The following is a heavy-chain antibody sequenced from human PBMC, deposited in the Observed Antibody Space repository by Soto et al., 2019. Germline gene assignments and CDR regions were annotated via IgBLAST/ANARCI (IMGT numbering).Heavy chain of an antibody. D-gene: IGHD3-10*01. V-gene: IGHV4-4*02. J-gene: IGHJ4*02. CDR3: ARSPPSPYYGGSWTFDY. CDR2: AYHSGST. CDR1: GGFTSTNNW. Sequence: QLQLQESGPGLVRPSGTLSLTCAVSGGFTSTNNWWSWVRQPPGKGLEWIGDAYHSGSTEYNPSLNSRVSISVDKSKNQISLKLTSATAADTAVYYCARSPPSPYYGGSWTFDYWGQGTLVTVSS.